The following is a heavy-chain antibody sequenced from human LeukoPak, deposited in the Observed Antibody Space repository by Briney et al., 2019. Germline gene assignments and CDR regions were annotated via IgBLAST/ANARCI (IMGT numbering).Heavy chain of an antibody. CDR1: GFTFSDAW. D-gene: IGHD4-11*01. J-gene: IGHJ3*02. CDR3: TTSIHTTFDAFDI. V-gene: IGHV3-15*01. Sequence: GGSLRLSCAASGFTFSDAWMSWVRQAPGKGLEWVGRIKSKTDGGTTDYAAPVKGRFTVSRDDSKNTLYLQMNSLKTEDTAVYYCTTSIHTTFDAFDIWGQGTMVTVSS. CDR2: IKSKTDGGTT.